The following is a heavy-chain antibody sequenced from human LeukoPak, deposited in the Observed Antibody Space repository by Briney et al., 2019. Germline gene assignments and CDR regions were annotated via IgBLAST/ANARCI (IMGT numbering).Heavy chain of an antibody. V-gene: IGHV3-48*01. D-gene: IGHD2-21*02. CDR3: ARVGSGGDWSDY. CDR2: ISTGGSAV. CDR1: GFTFSSHS. Sequence: GGSLRLSCAASGFTFSSHSMLWVRQTPARGLEWLFYISTGGSAVHSAESVSDRFTFSRDNAKSSLYLQMNSLRVEDTGIYYCARVGSGGDWSDYWGQGTRVTVSS. J-gene: IGHJ4*02.